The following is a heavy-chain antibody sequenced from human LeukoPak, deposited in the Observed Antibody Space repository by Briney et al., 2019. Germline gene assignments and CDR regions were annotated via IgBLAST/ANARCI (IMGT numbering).Heavy chain of an antibody. CDR3: ARLKVRGVIATAIDY. CDR2: INHSGST. D-gene: IGHD3-10*01. V-gene: IGHV4-34*01. CDR1: GGSFSGYY. Sequence: SSETLSLTCAAYGGSFSGYYWSWIRQPPGKGLEWLGEINHSGSTNYNPSLKSRVTISVDTSKNQYSLKLSSVTAADTAVYYCARLKVRGVIATAIDYWGQGTLVTVSS. J-gene: IGHJ4*02.